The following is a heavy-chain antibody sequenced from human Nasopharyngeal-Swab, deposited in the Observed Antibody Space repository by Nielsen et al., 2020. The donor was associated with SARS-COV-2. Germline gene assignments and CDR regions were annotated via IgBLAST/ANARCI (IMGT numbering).Heavy chain of an antibody. J-gene: IGHJ3*01. Sequence: GESLKISCAVSGMTFRYAWMSWVRQAPGKGLEWVANIKQDGSQKYYVDSVKGRFTISRDNAKNSLYLQMNSLRAEDTAVFYCARGETWGQGTMVTVSS. V-gene: IGHV3-7*04. CDR1: GMTFRYAW. CDR2: IKQDGSQK. CDR3: ARGET.